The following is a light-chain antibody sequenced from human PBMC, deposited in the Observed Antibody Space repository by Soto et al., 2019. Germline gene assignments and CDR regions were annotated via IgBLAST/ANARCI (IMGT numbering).Light chain of an antibody. CDR2: SNN. J-gene: IGLJ1*01. CDR3: AAWDDSHYV. Sequence: QLVLTQPPSASGTPGQRVTISCSGSSSNIGSNYVYWYQQLPGTAPKLLIYSNNQRPSGVPDRFSGSKSGTSASLAISGLRSEDEADYYCAAWDDSHYVFGTGTKLTVL. CDR1: SSNIGSNY. V-gene: IGLV1-47*02.